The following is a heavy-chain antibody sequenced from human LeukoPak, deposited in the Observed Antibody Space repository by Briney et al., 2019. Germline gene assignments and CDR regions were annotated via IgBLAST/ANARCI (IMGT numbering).Heavy chain of an antibody. Sequence: PSETLSLTCTVSGGSISSYYWSWIRQPPGKGLEGIGYIYYSGSTNYNPSLKSRVTISVDTSKNQFSLKLSSVTAADTAVYYCARRRSWYENYFDYWGQGTLVTVSS. V-gene: IGHV4-59*08. CDR1: GGSISSYY. J-gene: IGHJ4*02. CDR3: ARRRSWYENYFDY. D-gene: IGHD6-13*01. CDR2: IYYSGST.